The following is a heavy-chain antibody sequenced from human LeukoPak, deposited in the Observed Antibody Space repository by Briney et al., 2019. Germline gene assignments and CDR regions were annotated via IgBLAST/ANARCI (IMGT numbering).Heavy chain of an antibody. CDR1: GFSFITYG. D-gene: IGHD6-13*01. Sequence: GGSLRLSCAASGFSFITYGMNWVRQAPGKGLEWVSYISSSSSTIYYADSVKGRFTISRDNAKNSLYLQMNSLRAEDTAVYYCARRISSSWYGCWFDPWGQGTLVTVSS. CDR3: ARRISSSWYGCWFDP. J-gene: IGHJ5*02. CDR2: ISSSSSTI. V-gene: IGHV3-48*01.